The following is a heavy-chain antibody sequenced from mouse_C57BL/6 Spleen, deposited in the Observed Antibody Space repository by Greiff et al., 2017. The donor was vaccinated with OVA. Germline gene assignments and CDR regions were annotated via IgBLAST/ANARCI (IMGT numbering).Heavy chain of an antibody. D-gene: IGHD2-1*01. CDR1: GFSFNTYA. CDR2: IRSKSNNYAT. J-gene: IGHJ4*01. Sequence: VKLVESGGGLVQPKGSLKLSCAASGFSFNTYAMNWVRQAPGKGLEWVARIRSKSNNYATYYADSVKDRFTISRDDSESMLYLQMNNLKTEDTAMYYCVRKDYGKAMDYWGQGTSVTVSS. V-gene: IGHV10-1*01. CDR3: VRKDYGKAMDY.